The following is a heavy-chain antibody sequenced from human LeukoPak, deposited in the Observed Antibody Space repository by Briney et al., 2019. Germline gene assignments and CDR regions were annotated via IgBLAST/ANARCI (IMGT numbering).Heavy chain of an antibody. J-gene: IGHJ6*03. D-gene: IGHD2-2*02. V-gene: IGHV3-23*01. CDR2: ISGSGGST. CDR3: AKLRYRDPASYMDV. CDR1: GFTFSSYA. Sequence: GGSLRLSCAASGFTFSSYAMSWVRQAPGKGLEWVSAISGSGGSTYYADSVKGRFTISRDNSKNTLYLQMNSLRAEDTAVYYCAKLRYRDPASYMDVWGKGTTVTVSS.